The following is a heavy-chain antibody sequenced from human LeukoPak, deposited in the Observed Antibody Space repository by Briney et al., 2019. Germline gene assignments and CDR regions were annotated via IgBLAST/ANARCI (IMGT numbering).Heavy chain of an antibody. Sequence: GGSLRLSCAASGFMFSSNWMSWVRLAPGKGLEWVANIKEDGTETYYVDSVKGRFAISRDNAKNSLYLQMNSLRVEDTAVYYCAKEGRSLQTYWGQGTLVTVSS. J-gene: IGHJ4*02. D-gene: IGHD5-24*01. V-gene: IGHV3-7*03. CDR3: AKEGRSLQTY. CDR1: GFMFSSNW. CDR2: IKEDGTET.